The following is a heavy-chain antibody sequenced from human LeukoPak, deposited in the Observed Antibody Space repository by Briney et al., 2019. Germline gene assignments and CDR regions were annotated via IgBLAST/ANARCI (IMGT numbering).Heavy chain of an antibody. J-gene: IGHJ4*02. CDR3: ARRSDYGETPDY. Sequence: ASAKVSCKASGYTFKDYYIHWVRQAPGQGFEWMGWINSKSGGTIFAQRFQGRVTMTRDTSITTLYMELSRLTSDDTAVYYCARRSDYGETPDYWGQGTLVTVSS. CDR2: INSKSGGT. V-gene: IGHV1-2*02. D-gene: IGHD4-17*01. CDR1: GYTFKDYY.